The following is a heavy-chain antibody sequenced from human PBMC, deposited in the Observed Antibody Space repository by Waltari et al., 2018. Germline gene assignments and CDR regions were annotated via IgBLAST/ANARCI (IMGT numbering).Heavy chain of an antibody. CDR2: VEPEDGET. D-gene: IGHD6-19*01. Sequence: EVQLLQSGAELKEPGTTVRISCKVSGYTFSDYYIHWVQQAPGKGLRWMGRVEPEDGETIYADNFQGRVTISADTSTDTAFMELSSLRSEDTAVFYCATALGDSSSASRPFDFWGQGTMITVSS. CDR3: ATALGDSSSASRPFDF. CDR1: GYTFSDYY. V-gene: IGHV1-69-2*01. J-gene: IGHJ3*01.